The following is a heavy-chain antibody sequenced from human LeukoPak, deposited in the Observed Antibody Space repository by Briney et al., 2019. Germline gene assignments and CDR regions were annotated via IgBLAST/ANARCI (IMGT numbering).Heavy chain of an antibody. D-gene: IGHD3-3*02. CDR1: GYTFRQYS. CDR3: ARDYILPLETDNGDGFAI. Sequence: APVKVSCKASGYTFRQYSISWVRQAPVKGLEWMGWVSPSHTTRVYAQQFQGRVTMTADTNTNTVSMELRSLRSDDTAVYFCARDYILPLETDNGDGFAIWGQGTVVSVSS. V-gene: IGHV1-18*01. J-gene: IGHJ3*02. CDR2: VSPSHTTR.